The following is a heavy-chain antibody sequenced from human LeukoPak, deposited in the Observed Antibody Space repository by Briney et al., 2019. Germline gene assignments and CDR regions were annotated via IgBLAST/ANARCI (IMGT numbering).Heavy chain of an antibody. J-gene: IGHJ4*02. CDR1: GGSFSGYY. Sequence: SETLSLTRAVYGGSFSGYYWSWIRQPPGKGLEWIGEINHSGSTNYNPSLKSRVTISVDTSKNQFSLKLSSVTAADAAVYYCARVCGGDCYRQNDYWGQGTLVTVSS. D-gene: IGHD2-21*02. CDR3: ARVCGGDCYRQNDY. CDR2: INHSGST. V-gene: IGHV4-34*01.